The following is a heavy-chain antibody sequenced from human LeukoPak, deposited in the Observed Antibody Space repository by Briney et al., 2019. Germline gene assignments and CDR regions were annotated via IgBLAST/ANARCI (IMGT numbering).Heavy chain of an antibody. D-gene: IGHD2-21*01. V-gene: IGHV3-15*01. CDR2: IRRKTDGETT. J-gene: IGHJ4*02. CDR1: GFTFSNVW. CDR3: VTDLVIKGYFDY. Sequence: GESLRLSCAASGFTFSNVWMSWVRQVPGKGLEWVGRIRRKTDGETTDHAAPVKGRFTISRDDSKNTLYLQMNSLKTEDTAVYYCVTDLVIKGYFDYWGQGALVTVPS.